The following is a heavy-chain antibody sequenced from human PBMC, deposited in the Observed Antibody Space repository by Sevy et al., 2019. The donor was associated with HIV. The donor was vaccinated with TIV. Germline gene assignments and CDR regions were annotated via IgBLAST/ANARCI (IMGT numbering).Heavy chain of an antibody. Sequence: SETLSLTCTVSGGSISSYYWSWIRQPAGKGLEWIGRIYTSGSTNYNPSLKSRVTMSVDTSKNQFSLKLGSVTAADTAVYYCARYSRVGYQLPPGDYMDVWGKGTTVTVSS. CDR1: GGSISSYY. CDR2: IYTSGST. D-gene: IGHD2-2*01. CDR3: ARYSRVGYQLPPGDYMDV. J-gene: IGHJ6*03. V-gene: IGHV4-4*07.